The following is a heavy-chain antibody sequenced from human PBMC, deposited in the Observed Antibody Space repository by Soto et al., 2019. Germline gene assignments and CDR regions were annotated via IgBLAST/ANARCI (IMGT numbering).Heavy chain of an antibody. V-gene: IGHV3-15*01. D-gene: IGHD3-3*01. CDR3: TTDSITIFGVVIACCEY. CDR2: IKSKTDGGTT. Sequence: PGGSLILSCAASGFTFSNAWMSWVRQAPGKGLEWVGRIKSKTDGGTTDYAAPVKGRFTISRDDSKNTLYLQMNSLKTEDTAVYYCTTDSITIFGVVIACCEYWGPRTRVTVSS. CDR1: GFTFSNAW. J-gene: IGHJ4*02.